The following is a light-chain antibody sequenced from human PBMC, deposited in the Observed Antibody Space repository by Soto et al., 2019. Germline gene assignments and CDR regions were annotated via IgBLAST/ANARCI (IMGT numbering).Light chain of an antibody. CDR2: DVS. J-gene: IGKJ5*01. CDR3: QQRSDRSP. Sequence: EVVLTQSPATLSFSPGDRVTLSCRASQSISDYLAWYQQQPGQAPRLLIYDVSNRATGIPARFSGSGSGKDFILTISSRGPEYFAVSYCQQRSDRSPLGEGNRLE. V-gene: IGKV3-11*01. CDR1: QSISDY.